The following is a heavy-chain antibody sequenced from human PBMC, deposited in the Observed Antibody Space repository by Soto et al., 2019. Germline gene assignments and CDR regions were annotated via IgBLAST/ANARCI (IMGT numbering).Heavy chain of an antibody. CDR1: GYSFTSFW. J-gene: IGHJ4*02. V-gene: IGHV5-10-1*01. D-gene: IGHD5-12*01. CDR2: IDPSDSYT. CDR3: ARLERYTGYELHFDY. Sequence: GESLKISCKGSGYSFTSFWISWVRQMPGKGLEWMGRIDPSDSYTSYSPSFQGHVTISADRSISTAYLQWSSLKASDTAMYYCARLERYTGYELHFDYWGQGTQVTVSS.